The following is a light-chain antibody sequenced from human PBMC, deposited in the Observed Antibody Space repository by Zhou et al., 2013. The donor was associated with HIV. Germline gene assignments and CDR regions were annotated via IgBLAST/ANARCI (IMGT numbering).Light chain of an antibody. Sequence: DIQMTQSPSTLSAAVGDRVAITCRASQSISFWLAWYQQKPGKAPKLLIYKASTLESGAPLRFSGSRSGTDFSLTISSLQPDDSANYYCQQYNSYPITFGQGTRLEI. CDR2: KAS. CDR3: QQYNSYPIT. V-gene: IGKV1-5*03. J-gene: IGKJ5*01. CDR1: QSISFW.